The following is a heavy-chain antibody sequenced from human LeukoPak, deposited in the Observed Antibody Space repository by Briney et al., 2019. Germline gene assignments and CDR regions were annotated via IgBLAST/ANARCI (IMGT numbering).Heavy chain of an antibody. J-gene: IGHJ2*01. Sequence: GESLKISCKGSGYNFGSYWIAWVRQMPGKGLEWVGIIYPGDSDTRYSPSFQGQVTISVDKSFNTAYLQWSSLKPSDSAVYYCVRVLYWYFDLWGRGTLITVSS. CDR1: GYNFGSYW. CDR2: IYPGDSDT. D-gene: IGHD2-8*01. V-gene: IGHV5-51*01. CDR3: VRVLYWYFDL.